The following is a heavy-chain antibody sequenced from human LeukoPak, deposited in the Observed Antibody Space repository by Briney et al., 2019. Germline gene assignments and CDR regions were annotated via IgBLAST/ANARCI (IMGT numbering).Heavy chain of an antibody. CDR1: GYTFTSFD. D-gene: IGHD6-19*01. Sequence: GASVKVSCKASGYTFTSFDINWVRQASGQGLEWMGGMNPNSGNTDYAQKFQGRVTMTRNTPKSTAYMELSSLRSEDTAVYYCALLFRGRIAVAGNHWGQGTLVTVSS. CDR2: MNPNSGNT. V-gene: IGHV1-8*01. CDR3: ALLFRGRIAVAGNH. J-gene: IGHJ5*02.